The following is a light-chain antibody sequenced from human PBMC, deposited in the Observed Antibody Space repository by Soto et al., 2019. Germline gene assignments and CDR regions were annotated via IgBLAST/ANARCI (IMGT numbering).Light chain of an antibody. J-gene: IGKJ3*01. Sequence: QLTQSPSSLSASVGDRVTITCRASQDISRYLAWYQQRAGKAPKLLIYGASTLQSGVPSRFSGSGSGTEFTLTISSLPPEDFATYHCQQLQRTPFTFGPGTTVAV. CDR3: QQLQRTPFT. V-gene: IGKV1-9*01. CDR2: GAS. CDR1: QDISRY.